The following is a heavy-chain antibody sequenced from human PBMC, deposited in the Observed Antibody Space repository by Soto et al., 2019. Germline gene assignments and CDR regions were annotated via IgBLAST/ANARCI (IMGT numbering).Heavy chain of an antibody. J-gene: IGHJ6*02. D-gene: IGHD2-15*01. CDR1: GGSISSGGYY. Sequence: QVQLQESGPGLVKPSQTLSLTCTVSGGSISSGGYYWSWIRQHPGKGLEWIGYIYYSGSTYYNPALKSRVTISVDTSKNQFSRKLSSVTAADTAVYYCARDKVVVAATPGPYYGMDVWGQGTTVTVSS. V-gene: IGHV4-31*03. CDR2: IYYSGST. CDR3: ARDKVVVAATPGPYYGMDV.